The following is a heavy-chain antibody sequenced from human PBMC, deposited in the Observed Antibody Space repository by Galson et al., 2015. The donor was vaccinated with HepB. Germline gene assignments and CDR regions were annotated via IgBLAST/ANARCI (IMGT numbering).Heavy chain of an antibody. CDR3: ARELMDYDSSGYDY. Sequence: SLRLSCAASGFTFSSYSMNWVRQAPGKGLEWVSSISSSSSYIYYADSVKGRFTISRDNAKNSLYLQMNSLRAEDTAVYYCARELMDYDSSGYDYWGQGTLVTVSS. CDR1: GFTFSSYS. CDR2: ISSSSSYI. D-gene: IGHD3-22*01. J-gene: IGHJ4*02. V-gene: IGHV3-21*01.